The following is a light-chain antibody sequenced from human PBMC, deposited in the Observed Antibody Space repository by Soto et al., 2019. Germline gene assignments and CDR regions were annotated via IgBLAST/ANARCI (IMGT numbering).Light chain of an antibody. V-gene: IGLV4-60*02. J-gene: IGLJ3*02. Sequence: QSVLTQSSSASASLGSSVKLTCILSSGHSTYIIAWHQQQPGKAPRFLMTLDRSGSYNRGSGVPDLFSGSSSGADRYLTISHLQFEDEGDYYCATWYSNTHKVFGGGTKLTVL. CDR3: ATWYSNTHKV. CDR2: LDRSGSY. CDR1: SGHSTYI.